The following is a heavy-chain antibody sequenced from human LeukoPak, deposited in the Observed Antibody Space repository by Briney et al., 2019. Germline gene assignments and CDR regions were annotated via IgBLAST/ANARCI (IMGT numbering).Heavy chain of an antibody. CDR3: ADRDGVY. J-gene: IGHJ4*02. CDR1: GDSISRNC. D-gene: IGHD5-24*01. CDR2: FYYSGRT. V-gene: IGHV4-59*01. Sequence: SETLSLTCSVSGDSISRNCWTWIRQPPGKGLEWIGHFYYSGRTNYNPSLKSRVTISADTSKNQFSLKMTSVTAADTAVYYCADRDGVYWGQGILVTVSS.